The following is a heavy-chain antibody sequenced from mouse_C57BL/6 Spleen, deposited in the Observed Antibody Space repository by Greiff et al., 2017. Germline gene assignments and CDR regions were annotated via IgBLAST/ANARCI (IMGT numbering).Heavy chain of an antibody. D-gene: IGHD4-1*02. Sequence: VQLQQSVAELVRPGASVKLSCTASGFYIKNTYMHWVKQRPEQGLEWIGRIDPANGNTKYAPKFQGKATITADTSSNTAYLQLSSLTSEDTAIYYCARSNWDYLYDWGQCTTLTASS. V-gene: IGHV14-3*01. J-gene: IGHJ2*01. CDR3: ARSNWDYLYD. CDR2: IDPANGNT. CDR1: GFYIKNTY.